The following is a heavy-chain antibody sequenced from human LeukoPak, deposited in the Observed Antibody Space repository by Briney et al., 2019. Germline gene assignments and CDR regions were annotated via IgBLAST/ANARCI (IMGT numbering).Heavy chain of an antibody. CDR3: ATLTTVVTAYYFDY. J-gene: IGHJ4*02. V-gene: IGHV4-30-4*08. Sequence: SQTLSLTCIVSGGSISSGDYYWSWIRQPPGKGLEWIGYIYHSGSTYYNPSLKSRVTISVDRSKNQFSLKLSSVTAADTAVYYCATLTTVVTAYYFDYWGQGTLVTVSS. CDR1: GGSISSGDYY. CDR2: IYHSGST. D-gene: IGHD4-23*01.